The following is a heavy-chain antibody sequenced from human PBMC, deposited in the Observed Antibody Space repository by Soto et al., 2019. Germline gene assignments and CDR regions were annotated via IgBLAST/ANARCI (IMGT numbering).Heavy chain of an antibody. D-gene: IGHD1-1*01. CDR1: GFTFSIYD. V-gene: IGHV3-11*01. CDR3: ASGYLSALDL. CDR2: ISSSGSAI. Sequence: PGGSLRLSCAASGFTFSIYDMAWTRQDPGKGLEWVSYISSSGSAIYYANSVKGRFTISRDYAKNSLYLQMSSLRAEDTALYYCASGYLSALDLWGRGTLVPVS. J-gene: IGHJ2*01.